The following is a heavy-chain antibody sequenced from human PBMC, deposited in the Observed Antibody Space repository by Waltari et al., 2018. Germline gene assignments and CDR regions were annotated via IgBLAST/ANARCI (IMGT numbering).Heavy chain of an antibody. CDR2: ISSDGSYE. V-gene: IGHV3-30*03. Sequence: QVQLVESGGGVVQPGRSLRLPCAASSFSPTPYAMSWVRQAPGKGLEWVAFISSDGSYEYYPDAVKGRFTISRDNSKTTVFLQMNSLRDEDTAVYYCATRDILGGSQNYYYYGMDVWGQGTRVTVSS. CDR3: ATRDILGGSQNYYYYGMDV. D-gene: IGHD1-26*01. J-gene: IGHJ6*02. CDR1: SFSPTPYA.